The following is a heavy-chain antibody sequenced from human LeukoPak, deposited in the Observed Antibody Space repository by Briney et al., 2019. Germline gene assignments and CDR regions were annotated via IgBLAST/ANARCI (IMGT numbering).Heavy chain of an antibody. CDR3: ARFSEYYHSSVHYLDY. J-gene: IGHJ4*02. D-gene: IGHD3-22*01. Sequence: SETLSLTCTVSGGSISSYYWSWIRQPAGKGLEWIGRIYISGSTNYNPSLRSRVTMSVDASKKQFSLKLSSVTAADTAVYYCARFSEYYHSSVHYLDYWGQGTLVSVSS. CDR1: GGSISSYY. CDR2: IYISGST. V-gene: IGHV4-4*07.